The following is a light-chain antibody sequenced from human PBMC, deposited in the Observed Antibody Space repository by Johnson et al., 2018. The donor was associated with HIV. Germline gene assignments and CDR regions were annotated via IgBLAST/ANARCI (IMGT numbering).Light chain of an antibody. CDR3: ATWDSSLSAGV. Sequence: QSVLTQPPSVSAAPGQKVTISCSGSSSNIGNNYVSWYQQLPGTAPKLLIYENNKRPSGIPDRFSASKSGTSATLGITGLQNGDAADYYGATWDSSLSAGVLGTGTNVTVL. CDR2: ENN. J-gene: IGLJ1*01. V-gene: IGLV1-51*02. CDR1: SSNIGNNY.